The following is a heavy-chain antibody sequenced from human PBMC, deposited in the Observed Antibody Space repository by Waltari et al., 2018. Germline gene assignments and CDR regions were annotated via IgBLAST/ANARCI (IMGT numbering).Heavy chain of an antibody. J-gene: IGHJ4*02. V-gene: IGHV1-3*03. CDR2: INAGNGNT. CDR3: ARDWGDGYYFDY. CDR1: GYTFTSSA. Sequence: QVQLVQSGAEVKKPGASVKVSCKASGYTFTSSAMHWVRQAPGQRLEWMGWINAGNGNTKYSQEFQGRVTITRDTSASTAYMELSSLRSEDMAVYYCARDWGDGYYFDYWGQGTLVTVSS. D-gene: IGHD3-16*01.